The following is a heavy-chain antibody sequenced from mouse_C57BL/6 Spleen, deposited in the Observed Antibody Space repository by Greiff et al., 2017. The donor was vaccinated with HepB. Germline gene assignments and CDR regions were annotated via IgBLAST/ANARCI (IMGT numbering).Heavy chain of an antibody. CDR3: ARSTAQEDGYIDV. J-gene: IGHJ1*03. Sequence: QVQLQQPGAELVRPGSSVKLSCKASGYTFTSYWMDWVKQRPGPGLEWIGNIYPSDSETHYNQKFKDKATLTVDKSSSTAYMQLSSLTSEDSAVYYCARSTAQEDGYIDVWGTGTTVTVSS. V-gene: IGHV1-61*01. D-gene: IGHD3-2*02. CDR2: IYPSDSET. CDR1: GYTFTSYW.